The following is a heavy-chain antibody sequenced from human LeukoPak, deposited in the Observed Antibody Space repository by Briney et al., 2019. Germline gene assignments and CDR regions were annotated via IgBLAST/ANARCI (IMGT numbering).Heavy chain of an antibody. CDR2: IYDSGST. J-gene: IGHJ6*02. D-gene: IGHD2-21*01. CDR3: ARGVVYYGMDV. CDR1: GGSIRSSYYY. V-gene: IGHV4-39*01. Sequence: SETLSLTCTVSGGSIRSSYYYWGWIRQPPGKGLEWIGSIYDSGSTYYNPSLKSRVTISVDTSKNQFSLKLSSVTAADTAVYYCARGVVYYGMDVWGQGTTVTVSS.